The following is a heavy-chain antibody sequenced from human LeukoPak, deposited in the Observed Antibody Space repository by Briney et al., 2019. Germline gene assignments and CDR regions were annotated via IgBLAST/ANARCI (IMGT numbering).Heavy chain of an antibody. D-gene: IGHD6-6*01. CDR2: ISGSVGST. J-gene: IGHJ4*02. V-gene: IGHV3-23*01. CDR3: ANAVLVYSSSSGVEY. CDR1: GFTLSSNA. Sequence: GGSLRLSCAASGFTLSSNAMSGVRRSRGKALEWVSSISGSVGSTYDAASVKGWFTIATDSTKNTLCLQMNCLRAEDTAVNYCANAVLVYSSSSGVEYWGQGNLVTVSS.